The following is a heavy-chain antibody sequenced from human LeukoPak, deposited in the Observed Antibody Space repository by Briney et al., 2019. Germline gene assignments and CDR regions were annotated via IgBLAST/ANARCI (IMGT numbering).Heavy chain of an antibody. D-gene: IGHD4-23*01. Sequence: GGSLRLSCAASGFTFSDYYMSWIRQAPGKGLGWVSYISSSSSYTNYADSVKGRFTISRDNAKNSLYLQMNSLRAEDTAVYYCARDRTVVTPGDAFDIWGQGTMVTVSS. CDR2: ISSSSSYT. J-gene: IGHJ3*02. CDR3: ARDRTVVTPGDAFDI. V-gene: IGHV3-11*05. CDR1: GFTFSDYY.